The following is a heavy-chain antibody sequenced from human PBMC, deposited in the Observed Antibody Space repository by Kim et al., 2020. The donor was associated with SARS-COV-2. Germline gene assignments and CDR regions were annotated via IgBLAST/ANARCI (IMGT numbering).Heavy chain of an antibody. D-gene: IGHD3-16*01. Sequence: SETLSLTCTVSGGSISNGGFYWTWIRQHPGKGLEWLGYIYSTGSTYSNPSLRSRLSITLDKTKNQFSLNLTPGTTAGTAMYYGARTLRGGVGGGLSWGQGSLVTLSA. V-gene: IGHV4-31*03. CDR1: GGSISNGGFY. CDR3: ARTLRGGVGGGLS. CDR2: IYSTGST. J-gene: IGHJ4*02.